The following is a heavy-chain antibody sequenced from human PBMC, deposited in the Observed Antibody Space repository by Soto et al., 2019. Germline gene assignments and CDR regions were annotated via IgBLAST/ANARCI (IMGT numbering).Heavy chain of an antibody. CDR3: ARGYRRYDYYYMDV. V-gene: IGHV4-34*01. Sequence: QVQLQQWGAGLLKPSETLSLTCAVYGGSFSGYYWSWIRQPPGKGLEWIGEINHSGSTNYNPSLKSRVTISVDTSKNQFSLKLSSVTAADTAVYYCARGYRRYDYYYMDVWGKGTTVTVSS. J-gene: IGHJ6*03. CDR1: GGSFSGYY. CDR2: INHSGST.